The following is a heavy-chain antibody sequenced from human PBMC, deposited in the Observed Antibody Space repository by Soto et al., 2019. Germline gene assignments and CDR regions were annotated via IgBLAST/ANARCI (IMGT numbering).Heavy chain of an antibody. CDR3: ARDRDGDYGLDV. CDR2: IYTGGRT. D-gene: IGHD3-10*01. J-gene: IGHJ6*02. V-gene: IGHV3-66*01. Sequence: GGSLRVWCGAAGSTGSTNCRSRVRQAPGKGLEWVSVIYTGGRTYYSDSVKGRFTISRDNSKNTLYLQMNSLRADDTAVYYCARDRDGDYGLDVWGQGTTVTVSS. CDR1: GSTGSTNC.